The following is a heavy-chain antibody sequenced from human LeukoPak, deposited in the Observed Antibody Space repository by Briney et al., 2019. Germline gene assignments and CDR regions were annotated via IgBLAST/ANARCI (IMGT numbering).Heavy chain of an antibody. CDR1: GGTFSSYA. CDR2: IIPIFGTA. J-gene: IGHJ4*02. V-gene: IGHV1-69*13. D-gene: IGHD3-9*01. CDR3: ARVYDILTGFDY. Sequence: SVKVSCKASGGTFSSYAISWVRQAPGQGLEWMGGIIPIFGTANYAQKFQGRVTITADESTSTAYMELSSLRSEDTAVYYCARVYDILTGFDYWGQGTLVTVSS.